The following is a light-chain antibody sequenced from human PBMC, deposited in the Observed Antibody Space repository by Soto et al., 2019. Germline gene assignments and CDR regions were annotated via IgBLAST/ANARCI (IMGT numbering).Light chain of an antibody. CDR2: EVS. CDR1: SSDIGGYNY. Sequence: CVLTQPPSGSGSPGQSVASSCTGTSSDIGGYNYVSWYQQHPGKAPKLMIYEVSKRPSGVPARFSASKSGNTASLTVSGLQPEDEADYYCSSYAASNDLGVFGTGTRSPS. CDR3: SSYAASNDLGV. V-gene: IGLV2-8*01. J-gene: IGLJ1*01.